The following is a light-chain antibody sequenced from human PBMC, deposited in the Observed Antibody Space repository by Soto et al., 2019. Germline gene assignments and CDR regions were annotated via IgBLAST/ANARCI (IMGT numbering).Light chain of an antibody. V-gene: IGLV1-51*01. CDR3: GTWDTSLGAAL. CDR2: DNN. J-gene: IGLJ2*01. Sequence: QSVLTQPPSLSAAPGQRVTISCSGSSSNIGNNFVSWYQQLPGTAPKLLIFDNNKRPSRIPDRFSGSKSGTSATLAITGLQTGDKAHYYCGTWDTSLGAALFGGGTKVTVL. CDR1: SSNIGNNF.